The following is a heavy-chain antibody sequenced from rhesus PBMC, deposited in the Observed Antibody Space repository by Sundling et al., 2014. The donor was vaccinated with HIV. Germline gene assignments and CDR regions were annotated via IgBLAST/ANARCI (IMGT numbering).Heavy chain of an antibody. V-gene: IGHV3S42*01. D-gene: IGHD1-14*01. CDR3: AKDQYRWNDNLYGLDS. Sequence: EVQLVETGGGLVQPGGSLKLSCAAPGFTFNAYGMSWVRQGPGKGLEWVSAINSGGGSTHYADSVKGRFTISRDNSKNTLSLQMNSLRAEDTAVYYCAKDQYRWNDNLYGLDSWGQGVVVTVSS. CDR1: GFTFNAYG. CDR2: INSGGGST. J-gene: IGHJ6*01.